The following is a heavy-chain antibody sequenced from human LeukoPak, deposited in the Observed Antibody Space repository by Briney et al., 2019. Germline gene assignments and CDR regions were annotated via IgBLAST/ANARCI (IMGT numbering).Heavy chain of an antibody. Sequence: ASVKVSCKASGYTFTAYYMHWVRQAPGQGLEWMGWINPNSGGTNYAQKFQGRVTMTRDTSISTAYMELSRLRSDDTAVYYCARVLLWFGEDLYDAFDIWGQGTMVTVSS. CDR3: ARVLLWFGEDLYDAFDI. V-gene: IGHV1-2*02. D-gene: IGHD3-10*01. CDR2: INPNSGGT. J-gene: IGHJ3*02. CDR1: GYTFTAYY.